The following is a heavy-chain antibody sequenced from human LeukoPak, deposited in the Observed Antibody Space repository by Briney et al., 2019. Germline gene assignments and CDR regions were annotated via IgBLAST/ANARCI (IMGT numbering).Heavy chain of an antibody. CDR3: AKYSSDYHYYYYYGMDV. V-gene: IGHV3-66*01. J-gene: IGHJ6*02. Sequence: TGGSLRLSCAASGFTVSSNYMSWVRQAPGKGLEWVSVIYSGGSTYYADSVKGRFTISRDNSKNTLYLQMNSLRAEDTAVYYCAKYSSDYHYYYYYGMDVWGQGTTVTVSS. CDR1: GFTVSSNY. D-gene: IGHD4-17*01. CDR2: IYSGGST.